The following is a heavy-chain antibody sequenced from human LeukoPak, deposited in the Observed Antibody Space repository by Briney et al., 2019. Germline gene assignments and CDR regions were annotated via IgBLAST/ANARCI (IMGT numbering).Heavy chain of an antibody. V-gene: IGHV3-74*01. D-gene: IGHD6-6*01. CDR2: ISPTGSTT. Sequence: GGSLRLSCTASGFSFSGHWMHWARQLPGKGLVWVSRISPTGSTTSYADSVKGRFTVSRDNAKDTLYLQVNNLRAEDTAVYYCARGPNSNWSGLDFWGQGTLLTVSS. J-gene: IGHJ4*02. CDR3: ARGPNSNWSGLDF. CDR1: GFSFSGHW.